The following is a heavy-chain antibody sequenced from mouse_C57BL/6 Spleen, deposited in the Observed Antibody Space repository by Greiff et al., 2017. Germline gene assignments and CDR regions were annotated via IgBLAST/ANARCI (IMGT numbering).Heavy chain of an antibody. CDR2: INPYNGDT. CDR1: GYSFTGYF. D-gene: IGHD2-4*01. CDR3: ARGGDYSYYAMDY. J-gene: IGHJ4*01. Sequence: EVQLQESGPELVKPGDSVKISCKASGYSFTGYFMNWVMQSHGKSLEWIGRINPYNGDTFYNQKFKGKATLTVDKSSSTAHMELRSLTSEDSAVYYCARGGDYSYYAMDYWGQGTSVTVSS. V-gene: IGHV1-20*01.